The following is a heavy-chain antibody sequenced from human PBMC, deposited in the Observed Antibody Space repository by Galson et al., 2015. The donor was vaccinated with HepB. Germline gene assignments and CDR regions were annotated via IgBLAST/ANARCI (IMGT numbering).Heavy chain of an antibody. V-gene: IGHV3-74*01. D-gene: IGHD1-26*01. J-gene: IGHJ1*01. Sequence: SLRLSCAASGFIFSSHWMHWLRQVPGKGLMWVSRISSDGTDTIYADSVKGRFTISRGNARNTLHLQMNSLRAEDTAFYYCARDRVHSGRYVGVRWGQGTLVTGSS. CDR3: ARDRVHSGRYVGVR. CDR1: GFIFSSHW. CDR2: ISSDGTDT.